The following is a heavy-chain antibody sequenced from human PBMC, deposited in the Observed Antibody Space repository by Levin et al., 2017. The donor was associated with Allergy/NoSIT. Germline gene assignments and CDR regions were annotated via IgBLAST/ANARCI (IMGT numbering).Heavy chain of an antibody. V-gene: IGHV4-38-2*01. Sequence: SETLSLTCAVSGYSISSGYYWGWIRQPPGKGLEWIGSIYHSGSTYYNPSLKSRVTISVDTSKNQFSLKLSSVTAADTAVYYCARAKHYYDSSGYYYSWFDPWGQGTLVTVSS. CDR1: GYSISSGYY. J-gene: IGHJ5*02. D-gene: IGHD3-22*01. CDR3: ARAKHYYDSSGYYYSWFDP. CDR2: IYHSGST.